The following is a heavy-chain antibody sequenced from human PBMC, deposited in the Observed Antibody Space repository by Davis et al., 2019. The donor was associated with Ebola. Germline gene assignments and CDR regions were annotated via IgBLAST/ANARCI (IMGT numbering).Heavy chain of an antibody. Sequence: ASVKVSCKASGYTFTNYDGEGVRQATGQGLEWMGWINPYSGDTKFAEKFQGRVTITRDTSLSTIYMELSRLSSDATALYYCARGYCRSTRSYTCFANSGPRALVTVSS. V-gene: IGHV1-2*02. CDR3: ARGYCRSTRSYTCFAN. D-gene: IGHD2-2*02. CDR1: GYTFTNYD. J-gene: IGHJ1*01. CDR2: INPYSGDT.